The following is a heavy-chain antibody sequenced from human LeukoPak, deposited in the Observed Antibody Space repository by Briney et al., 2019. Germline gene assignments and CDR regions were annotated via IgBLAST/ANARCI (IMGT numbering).Heavy chain of an antibody. CDR3: AKHEYCCGGSCYLDY. CDR2: ISGSGANI. J-gene: IGHJ4*02. D-gene: IGHD2-15*01. V-gene: IGHV3-23*01. CDR1: GFTFSSYG. Sequence: GGSLRLSCVASGFTFSSYGMSWVRQAPAKGLEWVSTISGSGANIYYADSVKGRFTVSRENSKNTLYLQVNSLRLEGTAVCYCAKHEYCCGGSCYLDYWGQGTLVTASS.